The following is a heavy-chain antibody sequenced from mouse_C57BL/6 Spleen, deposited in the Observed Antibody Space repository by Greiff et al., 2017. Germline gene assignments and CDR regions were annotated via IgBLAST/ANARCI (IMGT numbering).Heavy chain of an antibody. D-gene: IGHD2-4*01. CDR1: GYTFTSSW. Sequence: QVQLQQPGAELVKPGASVKMSCKASGYTFTSSWITWVKQRPGQGLEWIGDIYPGSGSTNYNEKFKSKATLTVDTSSSTAYMQLSSLTSEDSAVEYCARKGGIYYDYDSWFAYWGQGTLVTVAA. J-gene: IGHJ3*01. CDR2: IYPGSGST. V-gene: IGHV1-55*01. CDR3: ARKGGIYYDYDSWFAY.